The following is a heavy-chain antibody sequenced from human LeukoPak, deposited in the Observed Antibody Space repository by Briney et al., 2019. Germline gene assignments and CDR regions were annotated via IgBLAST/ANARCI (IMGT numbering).Heavy chain of an antibody. V-gene: IGHV3-48*01. CDR3: AREGHSSGHCGSFDI. CDR1: GFTFSSYS. Sequence: GGSLRLSCAASGFTFSSYSMNWVRQAPGKGLEWVSYISTGSGTIYYADSVKDRFTISRDNSKNTLYLQMGSLRPEDMAVYYCAREGHSSGHCGSFDIWGQGTMVTVSP. CDR2: ISTGSGTI. D-gene: IGHD3-22*01. J-gene: IGHJ3*02.